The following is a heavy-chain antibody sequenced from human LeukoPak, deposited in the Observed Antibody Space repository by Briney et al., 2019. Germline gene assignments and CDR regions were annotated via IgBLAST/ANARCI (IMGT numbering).Heavy chain of an antibody. CDR1: GGTFGRYA. D-gene: IGHD2-15*01. CDR2: VSPIYGTS. J-gene: IGHJ3*02. Sequence: SVKVSCKASGGTFGRYAITWVRQAPGQRLEWMGGVSPIYGTSDYAQRFQGRVTISADESTSTAFLEVRRLRSEDTAVYYCARDCSGGRCYGAFDIWGQGTLVIVSS. V-gene: IGHV1-69*01. CDR3: ARDCSGGRCYGAFDI.